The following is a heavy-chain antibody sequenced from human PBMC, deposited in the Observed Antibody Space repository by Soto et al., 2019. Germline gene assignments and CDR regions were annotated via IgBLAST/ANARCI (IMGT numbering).Heavy chain of an antibody. CDR2: ISYDGSDI. CDR1: GFMFSTYA. D-gene: IGHD6-19*01. J-gene: IGHJ5*02. Sequence: QVQLVESGGGVVQPGRSLRLSCAASGFMFSTYAMHWVRQAPGKGLEWVAVISYDGSDIYYGDFGKGRFTISRDNARNTLYLEMNSMQTEDTAVFYCARDQGRTVTRGDWFDPWGQGTLVTVSS. V-gene: IGHV3-30-3*01. CDR3: ARDQGRTVTRGDWFDP.